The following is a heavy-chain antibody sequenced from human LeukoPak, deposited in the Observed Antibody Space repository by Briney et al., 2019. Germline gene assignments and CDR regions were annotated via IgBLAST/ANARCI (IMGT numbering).Heavy chain of an antibody. CDR3: ASRVSAVTTSLYFDY. CDR1: GGSFSGYY. J-gene: IGHJ4*02. V-gene: IGHV4-34*01. D-gene: IGHD4-17*01. CDR2: INHSGST. Sequence: SETLSLTCAVYGGSFSGYYWSWIRQPPGKGLEWIGEINHSGSTNYNPSLKSRVTISVDTSKNQFSLKLSSVTAAGTAVYYCASRVSAVTTSLYFDYWGQGTLVTVSS.